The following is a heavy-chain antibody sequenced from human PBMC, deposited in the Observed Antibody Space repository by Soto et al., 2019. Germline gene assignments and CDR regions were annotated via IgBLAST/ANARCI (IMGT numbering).Heavy chain of an antibody. CDR1: GAPISGGDYH. CDR2: IFPSGAT. D-gene: IGHD5-18*01. V-gene: IGHV4-30-4*01. Sequence: QVQLQESGPGLLKPSQTLSLMCTVSGAPISGGDYHWSWIRQPPGKGLEWIGYIFPSGATHYNSSLGSRITMSVETSKSHFSLKLTSVTDADTAVYFCARLSAAKRYFDLWGRGTLVTVSS. CDR3: ARLSAAKRYFDL. J-gene: IGHJ2*01.